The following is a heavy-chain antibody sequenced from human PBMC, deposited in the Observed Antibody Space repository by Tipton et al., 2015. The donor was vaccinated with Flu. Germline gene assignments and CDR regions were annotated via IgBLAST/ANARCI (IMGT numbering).Heavy chain of an antibody. CDR1: GYSISSGYY. CDR2: IYHSGST. Sequence: TLSLTCTVSGYSISSGYYWGWIRQPPGKGLEWIGSIYHSGSTYHNPSLKSRVTISLDTSKNQFSLKLRSVTAADTAVYYCARGVAVAMYFQHWGQGTLVTVSS. CDR3: ARGVAVAMYFQH. V-gene: IGHV4-38-2*02. D-gene: IGHD6-19*01. J-gene: IGHJ1*01.